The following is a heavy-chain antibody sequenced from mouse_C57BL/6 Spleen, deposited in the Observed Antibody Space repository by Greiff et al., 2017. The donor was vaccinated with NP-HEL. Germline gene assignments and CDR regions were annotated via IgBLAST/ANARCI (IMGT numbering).Heavy chain of an antibody. Sequence: QVQLKQPGAELVKPGASVKLSCKASGYTFTSYWMHWVKQRPGQGLEWIGMIHPNSGSTNYNEKFKSKATLTVDKSSSTAYMQLSSLTSEDSAVYYCAREGQLRLRDFDYWGQGTTLTVSS. V-gene: IGHV1-64*01. J-gene: IGHJ2*01. CDR3: AREGQLRLRDFDY. CDR1: GYTFTSYW. D-gene: IGHD3-2*02. CDR2: IHPNSGST.